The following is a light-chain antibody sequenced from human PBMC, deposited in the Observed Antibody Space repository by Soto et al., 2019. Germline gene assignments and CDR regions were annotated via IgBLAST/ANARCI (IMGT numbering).Light chain of an antibody. CDR2: DVT. CDR3: CSYAGRDIYVL. CDR1: SSDVGAYNY. V-gene: IGLV2-11*01. J-gene: IGLJ3*02. Sequence: QSALTQPPSASGSPGQSVAISCTGTSSDVGAYNYVSWYQQHPGKAPKFLIYDVTKRPSGVPDRFSGSKSGNTASLTISGLQAEDEADYYCCSYAGRDIYVLFGGGTKLTVL.